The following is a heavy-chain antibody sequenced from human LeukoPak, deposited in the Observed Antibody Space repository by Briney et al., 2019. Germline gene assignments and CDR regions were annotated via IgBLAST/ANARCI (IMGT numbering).Heavy chain of an antibody. J-gene: IGHJ4*02. V-gene: IGHV4-4*07. Sequence: AEPLSLICSVSGGSLSSYYWCWVRQPAGKGLEWIGRIYRGGRTNYNPTLNSRVTMSVDTSNNQFSLRLTSVTAADPAVYYCARGTAAAAGIFDCWGQGTPVTVSS. CDR1: GGSLSSYY. CDR2: IYRGGRT. D-gene: IGHD6-13*01. CDR3: ARGTAAAAGIFDC.